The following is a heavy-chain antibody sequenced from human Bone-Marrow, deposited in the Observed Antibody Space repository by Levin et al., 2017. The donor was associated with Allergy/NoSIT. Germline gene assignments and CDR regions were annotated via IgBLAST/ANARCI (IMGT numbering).Heavy chain of an antibody. CDR3: AREEAGTFDS. CDR2: IFPSGTP. V-gene: IGHV4-30-2*01. D-gene: IGHD1-1*01. J-gene: IGHJ4*02. Sequence: PSETLSLTCTVSGGSINSPGHSWSWVRQPPGRGLEWIADIFPSGTPYYNPSLKSRVTISLDTSNNHFSLKLTSVTSADTAVYFCAREEAGTFDSWGQGTLITVSS. CDR1: GGSINSPGHS.